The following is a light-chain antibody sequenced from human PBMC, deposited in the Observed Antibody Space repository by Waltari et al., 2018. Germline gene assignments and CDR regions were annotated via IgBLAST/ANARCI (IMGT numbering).Light chain of an antibody. Sequence: EIVLTQSPGTLSLSPGDRATLSCRASQSVNSVYLAWYQQKPGQAPRLLIQGASSRATGIPDRFSGSGSGTDFSLTISRLEPEDVAVYYCQQYDNSPAWTFGQGTKVEIK. CDR3: QQYDNSPAWT. J-gene: IGKJ1*01. V-gene: IGKV3-20*01. CDR1: QSVNSVY. CDR2: GAS.